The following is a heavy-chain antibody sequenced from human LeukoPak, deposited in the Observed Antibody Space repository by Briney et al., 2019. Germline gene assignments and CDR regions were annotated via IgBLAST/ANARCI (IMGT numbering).Heavy chain of an antibody. D-gene: IGHD5-18*01. CDR3: ARVLRIQLWLLDPKFDY. Sequence: GASVKVSCKASGYTFTGYYLHWVRQAPGQGLEWMGWIDPNSGDTNYAQKFQGRVTMTRDTSISTAYMDLTRLRSDDTAVYYCARVLRIQLWLLDPKFDYWSQGTLVTVSS. CDR2: IDPNSGDT. J-gene: IGHJ4*02. CDR1: GYTFTGYY. V-gene: IGHV1-2*02.